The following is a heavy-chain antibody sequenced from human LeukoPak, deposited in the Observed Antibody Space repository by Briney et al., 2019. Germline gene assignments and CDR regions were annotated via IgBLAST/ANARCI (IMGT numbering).Heavy chain of an antibody. V-gene: IGHV3-21*01. CDR1: GFTFSSYR. Sequence: GGSLRLSCAASGFTFSSYRMNWVRQAPGKGLEWVSCISGSSRHKYYADSVKGRFTISRDNAKNSLYLQMNSLRAEDTAVYYCARTANFAAGYYIDYWGQGTLVTVSS. J-gene: IGHJ4*02. CDR3: ARTANFAAGYYIDY. D-gene: IGHD6-13*01. CDR2: ISGSSRHK.